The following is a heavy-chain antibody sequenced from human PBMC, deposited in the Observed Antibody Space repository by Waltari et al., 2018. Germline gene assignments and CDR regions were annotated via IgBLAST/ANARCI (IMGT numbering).Heavy chain of an antibody. CDR3: ARFPYAGTTDGE. D-gene: IGHD4-17*01. J-gene: IGHJ4*02. CDR1: GFAFCESW. V-gene: IGHV3-74*01. Sequence: EVRLAESGGGLVQPGGSVRRACGGSGFAFCESWIHWVRQAPGKGLMWLSRIKSDGTVTFYADSVRGRFIITRDNAKNTAYLQMNSLTDDDTAIYYCARFPYAGTTDGEWGQGTLITVSS. CDR2: IKSDGTVT.